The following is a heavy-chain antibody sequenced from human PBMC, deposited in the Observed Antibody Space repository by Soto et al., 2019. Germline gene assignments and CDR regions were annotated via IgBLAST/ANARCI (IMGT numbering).Heavy chain of an antibody. CDR2: ISYSGAT. V-gene: IGHV4-59*08. CDR3: TGNGSLTTVPGGYFDC. D-gene: IGHD6-19*01. Sequence: PSETLSLTCTVSGASISGYHWSWIRQLPGKGLECLGYISYSGATNYNPSLKSRVTMSVDTSKNQFFLELSSVTAADTAVYYCTGNGSLTTVPGGYFDCSGRGPLVTVSS. CDR1: GASISGYH. J-gene: IGHJ4*02.